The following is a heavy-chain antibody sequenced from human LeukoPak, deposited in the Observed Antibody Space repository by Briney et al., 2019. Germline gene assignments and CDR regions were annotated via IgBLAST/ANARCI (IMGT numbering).Heavy chain of an antibody. V-gene: IGHV4-34*01. CDR2: INHSGST. D-gene: IGHD1-1*01. CDR1: GGSFSGYY. Sequence: SETLSLTCAVYGGSFSGYYWSWIRQPPGKGLEWIGEINHSGSTNYNPSLKSRVTISVDTSKNQFSLKLSSVTAADTAVYYCARGWNGFDYWGQGTPVTVSS. CDR3: ARGWNGFDY. J-gene: IGHJ4*02.